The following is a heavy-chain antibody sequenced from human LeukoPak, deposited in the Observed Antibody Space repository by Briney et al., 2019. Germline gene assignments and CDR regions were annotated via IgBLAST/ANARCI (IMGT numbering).Heavy chain of an antibody. D-gene: IGHD2-15*01. V-gene: IGHV1-2*06. J-gene: IGHJ4*02. CDR2: INPNSGGT. CDR1: GYTFTGYY. CDR3: ARARNYCSGGSCYYFDY. Sequence: ASVKVSCKASGYTFTGYYMHWVRQAPGQGLEWMGRINPNSGGTNYAQKFQGRVTMTRDTSISTAYMELSRLRSDDTPVYYCARARNYCSGGSCYYFDYWGQGTLVTVSS.